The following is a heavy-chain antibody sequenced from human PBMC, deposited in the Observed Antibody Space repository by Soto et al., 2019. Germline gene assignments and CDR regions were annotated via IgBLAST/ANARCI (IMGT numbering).Heavy chain of an antibody. D-gene: IGHD3-16*02. V-gene: IGHV3-7*01. Sequence: HPGGSLSLSCAVPKFTFGDYWMSWVRQPPGKGLEWISNIEQDGSDKNYADSVKGRFTISRDNADNSMYLQMNSLRAEDTAVYYCATLSYGQLRYVDNWGQGTLVTVSS. CDR2: IEQDGSDK. J-gene: IGHJ4*02. CDR3: ATLSYGQLRYVDN. CDR1: KFTFGDYW.